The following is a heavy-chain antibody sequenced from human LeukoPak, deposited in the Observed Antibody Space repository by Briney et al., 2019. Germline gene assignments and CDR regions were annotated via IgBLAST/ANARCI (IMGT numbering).Heavy chain of an antibody. Sequence: ASVKVSCKASGYTFTNYAMNWVRQAPGQGLEWMGWINTNTGNPTYAQGFTGRFVFSLDNSVSTAYLQISSLKAEDTAVYYCAREYIDPTLGDYDSGSYIDYWALGTLVTVSS. D-gene: IGHD3-10*01. J-gene: IGHJ4*02. CDR3: AREYIDPTLGDYDSGSYIDY. CDR2: INTNTGNP. V-gene: IGHV7-4-1*02. CDR1: GYTFTNYA.